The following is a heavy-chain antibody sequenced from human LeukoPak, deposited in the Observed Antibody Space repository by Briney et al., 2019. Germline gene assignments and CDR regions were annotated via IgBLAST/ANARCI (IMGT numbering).Heavy chain of an antibody. D-gene: IGHD2-15*01. Sequence: PGGSLRLSCAASGFTFSSYAMSWVRQAPGKGLEWVSVISGGGTSTHYADSAKGRFTISRDNSKNTLYLQMNSLRAEDTAVYYCAKECSAGSCYSDFWGQGTLVTVSS. CDR3: AKECSAGSCYSDF. CDR1: GFTFSSYA. CDR2: ISGGGTST. J-gene: IGHJ4*02. V-gene: IGHV3-23*01.